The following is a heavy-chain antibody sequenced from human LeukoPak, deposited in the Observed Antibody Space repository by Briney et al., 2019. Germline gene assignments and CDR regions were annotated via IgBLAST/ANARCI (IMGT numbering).Heavy chain of an antibody. V-gene: IGHV4-34*01. J-gene: IGHJ4*02. Sequence: PSETLSLTCAVYGGSFSGYYWSWIRQPPGKGLEWIGEINHSGSTNYNPSLKSRVTISVDTSKNQFSLKLSSVTAADTAVYYCAIYGDYGRFDYWGQGTLVTVSS. CDR3: AIYGDYGRFDY. CDR2: INHSGST. CDR1: GGSFSGYY. D-gene: IGHD4-17*01.